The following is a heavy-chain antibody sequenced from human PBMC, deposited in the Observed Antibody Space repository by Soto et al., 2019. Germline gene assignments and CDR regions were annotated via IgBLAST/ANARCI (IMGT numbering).Heavy chain of an antibody. Sequence: EVHLVESGGGLVQPGESLRLSCEASGFNFRDFWMHWVRQPPGKGPEWVSNIPSDGRDVSYADSVRGRFIISRDDARNTLYLQMSDLRVEDTAIYYCTRDDSGLGIDYWGQGTQVTVSS. J-gene: IGHJ4*02. CDR3: TRDDSGLGIDY. D-gene: IGHD1-26*01. CDR1: GFNFRDFW. CDR2: IPSDGRDV. V-gene: IGHV3-74*01.